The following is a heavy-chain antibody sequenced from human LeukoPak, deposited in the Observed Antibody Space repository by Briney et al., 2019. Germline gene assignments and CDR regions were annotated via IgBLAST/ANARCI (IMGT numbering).Heavy chain of an antibody. V-gene: IGHV1-8*01. Sequence: DSVKVSCKASGYTFTSYDINWVRQATGQGLEWMGWMNPNSGNTGYAQKFQGRVTMTRNTSISTAYMELSSLRSEDTAVYYCARWGGGSYFYYYYYYMDVWGKGTTVTISS. J-gene: IGHJ6*03. CDR1: GYTFTSYD. D-gene: IGHD1-26*01. CDR2: MNPNSGNT. CDR3: ARWGGGSYFYYYYYYMDV.